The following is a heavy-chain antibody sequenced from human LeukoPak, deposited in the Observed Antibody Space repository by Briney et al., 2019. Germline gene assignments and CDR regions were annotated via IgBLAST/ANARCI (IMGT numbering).Heavy chain of an antibody. Sequence: SETLSLTCAVYGGSFSGYYWSWIRQPPGKGLEWIGEINHSGSTNYNPSLKSRVTISVDTSKNQFSLKLSSVTAADTAVYYCVRVSGSGWVDYWGQGTLVTVSS. CDR3: VRVSGSGWVDY. CDR1: GGSFSGYY. J-gene: IGHJ4*02. CDR2: INHSGST. D-gene: IGHD6-19*01. V-gene: IGHV4-34*01.